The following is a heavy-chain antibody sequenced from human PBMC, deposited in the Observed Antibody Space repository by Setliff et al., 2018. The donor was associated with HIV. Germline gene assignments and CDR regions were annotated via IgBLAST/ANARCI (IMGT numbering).Heavy chain of an antibody. D-gene: IGHD2-15*01. V-gene: IGHV1-69*05. CDR1: GGTFSSYA. CDR3: ARSDCSSGRCDLGHAFEI. CDR2: IIPIFGTA. Sequence: SVKVSCKASGGTFSSYAISWVRQAPGQGLEWMGGIIPIFGTANYAQKFQGRVTITTDESTSTAYMELSSLRSEDTAVYYCARSDCSSGRCDLGHAFEIWGQGTMVTVSS. J-gene: IGHJ3*02.